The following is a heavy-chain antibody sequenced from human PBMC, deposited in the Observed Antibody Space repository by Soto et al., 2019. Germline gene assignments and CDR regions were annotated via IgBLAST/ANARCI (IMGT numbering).Heavy chain of an antibody. J-gene: IGHJ5*02. D-gene: IGHD6-13*01. CDR3: XXXXXXXXXSSWYAWFDP. V-gene: IGHV3-23*01. CDR1: GFTFSSYA. Sequence: EVQLLESGGGLVQPGGSLRLSCAASGFTFSSYAMSWVRQAPGKGLEWVSAISGSGGSTYYADSVKGRFTISRDNSKNRLYLXXXXXXAXXXAXXXXXXXXXXXXXSSWYAWFDPWGQGTLVTVSS. CDR2: ISGSGGST.